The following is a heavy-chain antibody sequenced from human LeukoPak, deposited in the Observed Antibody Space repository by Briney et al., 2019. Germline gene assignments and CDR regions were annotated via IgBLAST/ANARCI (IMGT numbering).Heavy chain of an antibody. V-gene: IGHV3-23*01. CDR3: ARDSRGWETLFDY. J-gene: IGHJ4*02. CDR1: GFTFSSYA. D-gene: IGHD2-2*01. CDR2: ISGSGGST. Sequence: GASLRLSCAASGFTFSSYAMSWVRQAPGKGLEWVSAISGSGGSTYYADSVKGRFTISRDNSKNTLYLQMNSLRAEDTAVYYCARDSRGWETLFDYWGQGTLVTVSS.